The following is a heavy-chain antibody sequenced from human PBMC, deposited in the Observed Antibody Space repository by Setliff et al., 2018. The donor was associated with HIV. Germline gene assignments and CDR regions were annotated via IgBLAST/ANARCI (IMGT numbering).Heavy chain of an antibody. CDR2: IYTSGST. CDR3: AGGYIQLWSNIYYYGMDV. Sequence: PSETLSLTCTVSGGSISSYYWSWIRQPPGKGLEWIGYIYTSGSTNYNPSLKSRVTISVDTSKNQFSLKLSSVTAADTAVYYCAGGYIQLWSNIYYYGMDVWGQGTTVTVSS. D-gene: IGHD5-18*01. V-gene: IGHV4-4*09. J-gene: IGHJ6*02. CDR1: GGSISSYY.